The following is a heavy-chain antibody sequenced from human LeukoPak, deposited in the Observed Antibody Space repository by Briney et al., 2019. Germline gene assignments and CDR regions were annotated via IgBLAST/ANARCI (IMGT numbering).Heavy chain of an antibody. V-gene: IGHV4-4*09. Sequence: SETLSLTCTVSGGSISSYYWSWIRQPPGKGLEWIGYIYTSGSTNYNPSLKSRVTISVDTSKNQFSLKLSSVTAADTAVYYCVRSRRYDFWSGNWFDPWGQGTLVTVSS. CDR3: VRSRRYDFWSGNWFDP. D-gene: IGHD3-3*01. CDR2: IYTSGST. J-gene: IGHJ5*02. CDR1: GGSISSYY.